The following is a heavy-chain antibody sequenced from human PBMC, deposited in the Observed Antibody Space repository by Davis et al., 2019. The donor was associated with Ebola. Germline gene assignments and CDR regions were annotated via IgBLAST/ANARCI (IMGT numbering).Heavy chain of an antibody. V-gene: IGHV1-69*04. CDR2: IIPMLGIP. D-gene: IGHD5-18*01. CDR1: GGTFSTYA. CDR3: ARDLGTAMATE. Sequence: AASVKVSCKASGGTFSTYAIDWVRQAPGQGLEWMGRIIPMLGIPNYAQRFQGRVPITADKSTSTAYMELSSLRSEDTAMYYCARDLGTAMATEWGQGTLVTVSS. J-gene: IGHJ4*02.